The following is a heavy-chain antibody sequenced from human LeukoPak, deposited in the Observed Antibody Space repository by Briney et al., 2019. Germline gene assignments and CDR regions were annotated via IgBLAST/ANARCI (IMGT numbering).Heavy chain of an antibody. CDR2: TSGSGGST. CDR3: AKDSAAAGTWYYYYGMDV. V-gene: IGHV3-23*01. Sequence: GGSLRLSCAASGFTFSSYAMSWVRQAPGKGLEWVSATSGSGGSTYYADSVKGRFTISRDNSKNTLYLQMNSLRAEDTAVYYCAKDSAAAGTWYYYYGMDVWGQGTTVTVSS. J-gene: IGHJ6*02. CDR1: GFTFSSYA. D-gene: IGHD6-13*01.